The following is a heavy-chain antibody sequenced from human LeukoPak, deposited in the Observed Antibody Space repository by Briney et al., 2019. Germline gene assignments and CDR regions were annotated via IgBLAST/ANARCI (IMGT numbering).Heavy chain of an antibody. CDR1: GFTVSSNY. V-gene: IGHV3-53*01. J-gene: IGHJ4*02. CDR2: FYRGGNI. Sequence: GRSLRLSCAASGFTVSSNYMSWVRQDAGDGLESVSSFYRGGNIYYADSVKGRFTISRDNSKNTLYIQMNSLRAGDTAVYYCTRGDGYTYYFEDWGQGTLVTVSS. D-gene: IGHD5-24*01. CDR3: TRGDGYTYYFED.